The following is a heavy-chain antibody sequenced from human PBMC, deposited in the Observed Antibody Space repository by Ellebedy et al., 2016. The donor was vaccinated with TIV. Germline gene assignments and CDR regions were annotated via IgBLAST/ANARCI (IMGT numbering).Heavy chain of an antibody. J-gene: IGHJ6*02. D-gene: IGHD6-13*01. V-gene: IGHV4-59*01. Sequence: SETLSLXCAVYGGSFSGYYWSWIRQPPGKGLEWIGYIYYSGSTNYNPSLKSRVTISVDTSKNQFSLKLSSVTAADTAVYYCARGYSSSWYGYYYYGMDVWGQGTTVTVSS. CDR2: IYYSGST. CDR3: ARGYSSSWYGYYYYGMDV. CDR1: GGSFSGYY.